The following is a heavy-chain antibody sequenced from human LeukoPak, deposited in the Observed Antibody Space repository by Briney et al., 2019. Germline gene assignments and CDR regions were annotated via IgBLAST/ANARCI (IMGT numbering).Heavy chain of an antibody. Sequence: ASVRDSPKVSGYTLTDLSMHWVRQAPGKGLEWMGGFDPEDGETIYAQKFQGRVTMTEDTSTDTAYMELSSLRSEDTAVYYCATGSSRIVRANSWFDPWGQGALWTLSS. CDR2: FDPEDGET. CDR3: ATGSSRIVRANSWFDP. D-gene: IGHD1-26*01. CDR1: GYTLTDLS. J-gene: IGHJ5*02. V-gene: IGHV1-24*01.